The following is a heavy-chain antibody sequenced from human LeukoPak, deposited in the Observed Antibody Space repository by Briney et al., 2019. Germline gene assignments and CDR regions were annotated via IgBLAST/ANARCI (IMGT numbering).Heavy chain of an antibody. CDR1: GFTFSSYS. CDR2: IYYSGST. CDR3: ARIVRAFLTHFDY. J-gene: IGHJ4*02. D-gene: IGHD3-3*02. Sequence: GSLRLSCAASGFTFSSYSMNWVRQPPGKGLEWIGSIYYSGSTYYNPSLKSRVTISVDTSKNQFSLKLSSVTAADTAVYYCARIVRAFLTHFDYWGQGTLVTVSS. V-gene: IGHV4-39*07.